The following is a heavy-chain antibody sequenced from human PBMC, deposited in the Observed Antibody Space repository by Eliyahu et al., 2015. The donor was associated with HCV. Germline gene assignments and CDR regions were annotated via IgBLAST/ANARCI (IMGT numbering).Heavy chain of an antibody. D-gene: IGHD3-22*01. CDR1: GXXXSPSGVG. J-gene: IGHJ4*02. CDR2: IYWNDDK. V-gene: IGHV2-5*01. Sequence: QITLKESGPTLVKPTQTLTLTCTFPGXXXSPSGVGXGXIRQPPGKALEWLALIYWNDDKRYSPSLKSRLTITKDTSKNQVVLTMTNMDPVDTATYYCAHLWREARRKVVTFDYWGQGTLVTVSS. CDR3: AHLWREARRKVVTFDY.